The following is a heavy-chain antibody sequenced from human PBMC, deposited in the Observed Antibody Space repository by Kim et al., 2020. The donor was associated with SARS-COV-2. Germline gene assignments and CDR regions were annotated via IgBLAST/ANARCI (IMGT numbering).Heavy chain of an antibody. Sequence: GGSLRLSCAASGFTFSSYWMHWVRQAPGKGLVWVSRINSDGSSTSYADSVKGRFTISRDNAKNTLYLQMNSLRAEDTAVYYCARDSGFYQLPYYYYYMDVWGKGTTVTVSS. V-gene: IGHV3-74*01. CDR1: GFTFSSYW. CDR3: ARDSGFYQLPYYYYYMDV. CDR2: INSDGSST. J-gene: IGHJ6*03. D-gene: IGHD2-2*01.